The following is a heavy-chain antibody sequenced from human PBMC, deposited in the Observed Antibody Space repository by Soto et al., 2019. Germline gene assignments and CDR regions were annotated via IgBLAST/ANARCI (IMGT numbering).Heavy chain of an antibody. Sequence: SETLSLTCAVSGGSISSGGYSWSWIRQPPGQGLEWIGYIYHGGSTYYNSSLKSRVTISVDRSKNQFSLKLTSVTAADTAVYFCARTAYCGGDCHPEASFDIRGQGTM. CDR2: IYHGGST. D-gene: IGHD2-21*02. CDR1: GGSISSGGYS. CDR3: ARTAYCGGDCHPEASFDI. V-gene: IGHV4-30-2*01. J-gene: IGHJ3*02.